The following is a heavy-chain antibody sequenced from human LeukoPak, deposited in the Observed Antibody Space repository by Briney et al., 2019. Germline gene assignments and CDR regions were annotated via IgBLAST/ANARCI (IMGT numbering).Heavy chain of an antibody. V-gene: IGHV4-39*02. CDR3: AREDSYGSEGCFDY. CDR1: GSSISSSSYY. CDR2: IYYSGST. Sequence: KPSETLSLTCTVSGSSISSSSYYWGWIRQPPGKGLEWIGSIYYSGSTYYNPSLKSRVTISVDTSKNQFSLKLSSVTAADTAVYYCAREDSYGSEGCFDYWGQGTLVTVSS. J-gene: IGHJ4*02. D-gene: IGHD5-18*01.